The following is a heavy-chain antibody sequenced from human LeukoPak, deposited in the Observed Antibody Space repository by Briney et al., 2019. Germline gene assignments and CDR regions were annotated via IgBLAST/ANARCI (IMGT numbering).Heavy chain of an antibody. CDR3: ASARDYGGNSDKASDI. J-gene: IGHJ3*02. CDR1: GYTFTSYY. D-gene: IGHD4-23*01. V-gene: IGHV1-46*01. Sequence: ASVKVSCKGSGYTFTSYYMHWVRQAPGQGLEWMGIINPSGGSTSYAQKFQGRVTMTRDTSTSTVYMELSSLRSEDTAVYYCASARDYGGNSDKASDIWGQGTMVTVSS. CDR2: INPSGGST.